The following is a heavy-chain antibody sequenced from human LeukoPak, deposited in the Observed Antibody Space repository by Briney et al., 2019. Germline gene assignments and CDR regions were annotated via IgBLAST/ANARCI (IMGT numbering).Heavy chain of an antibody. Sequence: GGSLRLSCAASGFTSSSYWMSGVRQAPGKGLEWVANIKQDGSEKYYVDSVKGRFTISRDNAKNSLYLQMNSLRAEDTAVYYCARDRGRSGWYEFDYWGQGTLVTVSS. CDR1: GFTSSSYW. J-gene: IGHJ4*02. CDR3: ARDRGRSGWYEFDY. V-gene: IGHV3-7*01. CDR2: IKQDGSEK. D-gene: IGHD6-19*01.